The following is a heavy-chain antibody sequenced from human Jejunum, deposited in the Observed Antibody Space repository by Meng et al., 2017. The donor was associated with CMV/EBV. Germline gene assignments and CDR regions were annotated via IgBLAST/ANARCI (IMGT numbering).Heavy chain of an antibody. J-gene: IGHJ6*02. Sequence: WVRQTPWKGLEWVANINEHGSEQYYMGSVKGRFTISRDNAKNSLYLQMNSLRAEDTAVYYCARGTYDFWSGYHNFWRGYLPYGMDVWGQGTTVTVSS. CDR2: INEHGSEQ. D-gene: IGHD3-3*01. V-gene: IGHV3-7*01. CDR3: ARGTYDFWSGYHNFWRGYLPYGMDV.